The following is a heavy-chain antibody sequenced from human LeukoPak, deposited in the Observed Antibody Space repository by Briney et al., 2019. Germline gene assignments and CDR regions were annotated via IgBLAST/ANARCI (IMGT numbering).Heavy chain of an antibody. CDR1: GFTFSSYA. Sequence: GGSLRLSCAASGFTFSSYAMSWVRQAPGKGLEWVSAISGSGGSTYYADSVKGRFTISRDNSKNTLYLQLNSLRAEDTAIYYCARLITMFWGSLDYWGQGTLVTVSS. J-gene: IGHJ4*02. V-gene: IGHV3-23*01. CDR3: ARLITMFWGSLDY. CDR2: ISGSGGST. D-gene: IGHD3-10*01.